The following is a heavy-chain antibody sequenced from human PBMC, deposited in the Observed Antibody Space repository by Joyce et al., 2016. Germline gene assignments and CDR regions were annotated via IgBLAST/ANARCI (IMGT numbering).Heavy chain of an antibody. J-gene: IGHJ3*02. D-gene: IGHD3-10*01. V-gene: IGHV3-53*02. CDR1: GFTVSDNY. CDR3: ARDRGNGAFDI. CDR2: TFAGGTT. Sequence: EVQLVETGGGLIQPGGSLKPSCAASGFTVSDNYMSWVRQAPGKGLKWFSITFAGGTTYNADSVKGRFTMSRDNSKNTLYLQMNSLRAEDTAIYYCARDRGNGAFDIWGQGTMVTVSS.